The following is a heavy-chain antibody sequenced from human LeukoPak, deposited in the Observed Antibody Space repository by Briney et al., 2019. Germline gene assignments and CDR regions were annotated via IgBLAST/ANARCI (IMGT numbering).Heavy chain of an antibody. CDR1: GYSFSSYW. J-gene: IGHJ4*02. CDR2: IYPGDPET. CDR3: VRSRGYSYGYSYYFDY. Sequence: GESLKISFKGSGYSFSSYWIGWVRQMPGKGLEWMGIIYPGDPETRYSPSFQGQVTISAGKSISTAYLQWSSLKASDTAMYYCVRSRGYSYGYSYYFDYWGQGALLTVSS. D-gene: IGHD5-18*01. V-gene: IGHV5-51*01.